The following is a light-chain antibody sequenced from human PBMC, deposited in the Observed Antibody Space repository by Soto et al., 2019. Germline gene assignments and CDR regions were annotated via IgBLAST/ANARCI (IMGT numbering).Light chain of an antibody. Sequence: ELVLTQSPATLSLSPGERATLSCRASQSVSSYLAWYQQKPGQAPRLLIYDASNRATGIPARFSGSGSGTDFTLTISSLEPEDFAVYYCQQRSNWPPIWTFGQGTKV. J-gene: IGKJ1*01. CDR3: QQRSNWPPIWT. V-gene: IGKV3-11*01. CDR1: QSVSSY. CDR2: DAS.